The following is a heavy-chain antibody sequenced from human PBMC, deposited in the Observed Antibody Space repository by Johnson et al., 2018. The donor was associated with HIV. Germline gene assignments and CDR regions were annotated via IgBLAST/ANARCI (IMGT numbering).Heavy chain of an antibody. CDR3: ALSYSLDAFDI. CDR1: GFTFSSYG. D-gene: IGHD2-21*01. CDR2: IWYDGSNK. V-gene: IGHV3-33*01. Sequence: QVQLVESGGGVVQPGRSLRLSCAASGFTFSSYGMHWVRQAPGKGLEWVAVIWYDGSNKYYADSVKGRFTISRDNSKNTLYLQMNSLRAEDTAVYYCALSYSLDAFDIWGKGTMVTVSS. J-gene: IGHJ3*02.